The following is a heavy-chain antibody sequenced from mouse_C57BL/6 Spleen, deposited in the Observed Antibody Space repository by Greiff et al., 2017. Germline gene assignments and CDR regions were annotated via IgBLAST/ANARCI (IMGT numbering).Heavy chain of an antibody. J-gene: IGHJ1*03. V-gene: IGHV1-64*01. D-gene: IGHD1-1*01. CDR3: ARNYYGSSTGYFDV. Sequence: VKLQQPGAELVKPGASVKLSCKASGYTFTSYWMHWVKQRPGQGLEWIGMIHPNSGSTNYNEKFKSKATLTVDKSSSTAYMQLSSLTSEDSAVYYCARNYYGSSTGYFDVWGKGTTVTVSS. CDR1: GYTFTSYW. CDR2: IHPNSGST.